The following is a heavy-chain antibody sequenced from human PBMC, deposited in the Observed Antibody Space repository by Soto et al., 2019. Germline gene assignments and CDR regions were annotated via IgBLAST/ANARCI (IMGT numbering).Heavy chain of an antibody. CDR3: ARGPRTQLWFPNVY. CDR2: ISPKSGGT. J-gene: IGHJ4*02. Sequence: ASVKVSCKASGYTFSDYYVHWLRQAPGQGLEWMGWISPKSGGTHYAPKFEGRVTLTTDTSISTAFMELSRLTSDDTAVYYCARGPRTQLWFPNVYWGQGTLVTVSS. V-gene: IGHV1-2*02. CDR1: GYTFSDYY. D-gene: IGHD5-18*01.